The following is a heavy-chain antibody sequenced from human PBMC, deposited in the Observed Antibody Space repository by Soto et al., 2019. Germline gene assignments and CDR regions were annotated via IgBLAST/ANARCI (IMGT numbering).Heavy chain of an antibody. CDR3: ARLYSGYFKRIEDFYYGMDV. J-gene: IGHJ6*02. CDR2: IYHSGST. V-gene: IGHV4-30-2*05. CDR1: GGSISSGGYS. D-gene: IGHD5-12*01. Sequence: PSETLSLTCAVSGGSISSGGYSWSWIRQPPGKGLEWIGYIYHSGSTYYNPSLKSRVTISVDTSKNQFSLKLSSVTAADTAVYYCARLYSGYFKRIEDFYYGMDVWGQGSTVTVSS.